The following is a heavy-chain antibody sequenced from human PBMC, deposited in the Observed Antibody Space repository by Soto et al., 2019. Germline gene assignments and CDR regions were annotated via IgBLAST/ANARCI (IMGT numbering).Heavy chain of an antibody. CDR2: MNPNSGNT. J-gene: IGHJ4*02. CDR1: GYTFTSYD. CDR3: ARGMRGRKPSVRFVAIFDY. V-gene: IGHV1-8*01. Sequence: QVQLVQSGAEVKKPGASVKVSCKASGYTFTSYDINWVRQATGQGLEWMGWMNPNSGNTGYAQKFQGRVTMTRNTSISTAYMELSSLRSEDTAVYYCARGMRGRKPSVRFVAIFDYWGQGTLVTVSS. D-gene: IGHD2-21*01.